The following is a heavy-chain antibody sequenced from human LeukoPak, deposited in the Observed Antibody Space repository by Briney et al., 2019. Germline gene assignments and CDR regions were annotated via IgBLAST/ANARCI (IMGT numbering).Heavy chain of an antibody. CDR3: ARLRGDDSSGYSDY. CDR2: IKQDGSEK. V-gene: IGHV3-7*01. D-gene: IGHD3-22*01. Sequence: GGSLRLSCAASGFTFSSYWMSWVRQAPGKGLEWVANIKQDGSEKYYVDSVKGRFTISRDNTKNSLYLQMTILRAEDTAVYYCARLRGDDSSGYSDYWGQGNLVTVSS. CDR1: GFTFSSYW. J-gene: IGHJ4*02.